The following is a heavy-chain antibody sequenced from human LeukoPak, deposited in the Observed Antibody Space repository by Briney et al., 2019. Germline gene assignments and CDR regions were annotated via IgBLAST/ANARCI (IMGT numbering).Heavy chain of an antibody. Sequence: GGSLKLSCAASGFTFSNYAMSWVRQAPGKGLEWVSAISGSASSTYYADSVKGRFTISRDNSKNTLYLQMNSLRADDTAAYYCAKDGNWARFENWGQGTLVTVSS. CDR3: AKDGNWARFEN. CDR2: ISGSASST. D-gene: IGHD7-27*01. J-gene: IGHJ4*02. CDR1: GFTFSNYA. V-gene: IGHV3-23*01.